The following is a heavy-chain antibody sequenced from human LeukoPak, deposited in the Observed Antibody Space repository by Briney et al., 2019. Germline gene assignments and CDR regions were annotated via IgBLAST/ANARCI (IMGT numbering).Heavy chain of an antibody. D-gene: IGHD3-22*01. J-gene: IGHJ6*02. V-gene: IGHV4-30-4*01. CDR2: IYYSGST. CDR1: GVSISSGDYY. CDR3: ARDPSYYDSSGYYYGMDV. Sequence: SETLSLTCTVSGVSISSGDYYWSWIRQPPGKGLEWIGYIYYSGSTYYNPSLKSRVTISVDTSKNQFSLKLSSVTAADTAVYYCARDPSYYDSSGYYYGMDVWGQGTTVTVSS.